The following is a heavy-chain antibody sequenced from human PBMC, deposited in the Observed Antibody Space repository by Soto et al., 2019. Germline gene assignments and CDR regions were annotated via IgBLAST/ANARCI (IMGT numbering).Heavy chain of an antibody. V-gene: IGHV3-72*01. CDR1: GFTFSDHY. Sequence: EVQLVQSGGGLVQPGGSLRLSCATSGFTFSDHYMDWVRQAPGKGLEWLGRSLNKANSYTAEYAASVSARFVISRDYSRSTLYLHMNSPNTEDTAVYYCSRSADSSSSHSLGYYGMDVWGQGTTVIVSS. CDR3: SRSADSSSSHSLGYYGMDV. D-gene: IGHD2-2*01. J-gene: IGHJ6*02. CDR2: SLNKANSYTA.